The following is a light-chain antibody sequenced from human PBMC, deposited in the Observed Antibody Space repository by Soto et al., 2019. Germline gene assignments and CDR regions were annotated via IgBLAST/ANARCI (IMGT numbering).Light chain of an antibody. J-gene: IGKJ5*01. CDR2: DAS. Sequence: FVWTPSPATLSLAPGERAPLSCRTSLSVSVYLDWYQQKPGQAPRLLISDASNRATGIPARFSGSGSGTDFTLTISSLEPEDFAVYYCQQRSNWPITFGQGTRLEIK. CDR1: LSVSVY. CDR3: QQRSNWPIT. V-gene: IGKV3-11*01.